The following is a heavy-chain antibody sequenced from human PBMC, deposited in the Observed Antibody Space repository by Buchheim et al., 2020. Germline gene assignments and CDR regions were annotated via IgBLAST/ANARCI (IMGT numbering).Heavy chain of an antibody. V-gene: IGHV3-7*01. D-gene: IGHD2-2*01. CDR1: GFPFSVYW. Sequence: EVQLVESGGGLVQPGGSLRLSCVASGFPFSVYWMSWVRQAPGKGLEWVANINQAGSGKYYVDSVQGRFTVSRDNAKNSLFLEMSSLTAEDTGLYYCVRDGDAGWYQVPHWGQGTL. CDR2: INQAGSGK. CDR3: VRDGDAGWYQVPH. J-gene: IGHJ4*02.